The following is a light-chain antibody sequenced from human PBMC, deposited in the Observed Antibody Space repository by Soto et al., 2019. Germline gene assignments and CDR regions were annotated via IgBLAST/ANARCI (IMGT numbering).Light chain of an antibody. V-gene: IGKV3-15*01. CDR1: QSVSNN. CDR2: GAS. CDR3: QQYNNWWT. Sequence: EIVMTQSPATLSVSPGERATLSCRASQSVSNNLAWYQKKPGQAPRLLIYGASTRATGIPARFSGSGSGTEFTLTIRSLQYEDFAFYYCQQYNNWWTFGQGTRVDIK. J-gene: IGKJ1*01.